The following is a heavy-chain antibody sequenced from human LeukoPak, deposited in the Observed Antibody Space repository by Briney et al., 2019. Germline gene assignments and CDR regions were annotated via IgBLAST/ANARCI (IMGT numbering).Heavy chain of an antibody. CDR2: IYYSGST. CDR3: ARHCSGGSCYSLDAFDI. J-gene: IGHJ3*02. CDR1: GDSISSSNYF. Sequence: PSETLSLTCTVSGDSISSSNYFWGWIRQPPGKGLEWIRGIYYSGSTYYNPSLKSRVTISVDTSKNQFSLKLSSVTAADTAVYYCARHCSGGSCYSLDAFDIWGQGTMVTVSS. D-gene: IGHD2-15*01. V-gene: IGHV4-39*01.